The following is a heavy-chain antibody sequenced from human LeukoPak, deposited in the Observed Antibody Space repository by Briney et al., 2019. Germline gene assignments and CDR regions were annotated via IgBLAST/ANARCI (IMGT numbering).Heavy chain of an antibody. Sequence: GGSLRLSCAASGFTFDDYGMSWVRQAPGKGLEWVSGINWNGGSTGYADSVKGRFTISRDNAKNSPYLQMNSLRAEDTAVYYCAELGITMIGGVWGKGTTVTISS. V-gene: IGHV3-20*04. J-gene: IGHJ6*04. CDR1: GFTFDDYG. CDR2: INWNGGST. CDR3: AELGITMIGGV. D-gene: IGHD3-10*02.